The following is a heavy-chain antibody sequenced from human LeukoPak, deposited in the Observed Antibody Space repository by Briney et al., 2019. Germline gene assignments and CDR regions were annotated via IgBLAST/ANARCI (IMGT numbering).Heavy chain of an antibody. CDR3: ARVGYCGGDCYSYYFDY. D-gene: IGHD2-21*01. Sequence: GASVKVSCKASGGTFSSYAISWVRQAPGQGLEWRGGIIPIFGTANYAQKFQGRVTITADESTSTAYMELSSLRSEDTAVYYCARVGYCGGDCYSYYFDYWGQGTLVTVSS. V-gene: IGHV1-69*13. CDR2: IIPIFGTA. CDR1: GGTFSSYA. J-gene: IGHJ4*02.